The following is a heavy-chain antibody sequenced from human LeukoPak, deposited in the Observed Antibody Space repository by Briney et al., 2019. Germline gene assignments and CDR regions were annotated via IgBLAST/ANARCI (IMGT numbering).Heavy chain of an antibody. V-gene: IGHV4-38-2*02. D-gene: IGHD3-3*01. CDR2: IYHSGST. CDR3: ARENGDFWSGYWSRPSFDY. Sequence: SETLSLTCTVSGYSISSGYYWGWIRPPPGKGLEWIGSIYHSGSTYYNPSLKSRVTISVDTSKNQFSLKLSSVTAADTAVYYCARENGDFWSGYWSRPSFDYWGQGTLVTVSS. J-gene: IGHJ4*02. CDR1: GYSISSGYY.